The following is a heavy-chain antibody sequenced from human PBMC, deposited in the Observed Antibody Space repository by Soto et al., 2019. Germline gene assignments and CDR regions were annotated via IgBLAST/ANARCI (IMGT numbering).Heavy chain of an antibody. V-gene: IGHV3-66*01. CDR2: IYSGGST. J-gene: IGHJ4*01. Sequence: EVQLVESGGGLVQPGGSLRLSCAASGFTVSSNYMSWVRQAPGKGLEWVSVIYSGGSTYYADSVRGRFTIARDNSKNTLYLQMNSLRAEDTAVYYCASAGRIAAAGTGVDYWGHGTRVTGSS. CDR3: ASAGRIAAAGTGVDY. CDR1: GFTVSSNY. D-gene: IGHD6-13*01.